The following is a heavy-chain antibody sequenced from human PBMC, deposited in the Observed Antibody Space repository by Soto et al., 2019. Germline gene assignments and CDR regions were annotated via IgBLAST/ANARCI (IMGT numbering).Heavy chain of an antibody. CDR2: IIPIFGTA. J-gene: IGHJ6*02. V-gene: IGHV1-69*13. D-gene: IGHD2-21*02. CDR1: GGTFSSYA. Sequence: GASVKVSCKASGGTFSSYAISWVRQAPGQGLEWMGGIIPIFGTASYAQKFQGRVTITADESTSTAYMELSSLRSEDTAVYYCATDCGGDCYREYYGMDVWGQGTTVTVSS. CDR3: ATDCGGDCYREYYGMDV.